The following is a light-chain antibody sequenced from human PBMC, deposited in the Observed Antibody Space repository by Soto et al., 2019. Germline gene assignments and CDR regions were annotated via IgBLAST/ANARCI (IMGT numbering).Light chain of an antibody. Sequence: IVLMQSPDTLSLSPGERATLSCRASQTVGSNLAWYHQKPGQAPRLLIYGASTRATGIPARFSGSGSGTEFTLTISSLQSEDFAFYYCQQYNNRPITFGQGTRLEIK. CDR1: QTVGSN. J-gene: IGKJ5*01. CDR3: QQYNNRPIT. V-gene: IGKV3-15*01. CDR2: GAS.